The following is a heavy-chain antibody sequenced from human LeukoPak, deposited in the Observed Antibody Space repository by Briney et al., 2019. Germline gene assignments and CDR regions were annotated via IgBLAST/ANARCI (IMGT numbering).Heavy chain of an antibody. D-gene: IGHD3-22*01. CDR3: ARGVYYYDSSAYYDF. J-gene: IGHJ4*02. CDR2: IYYSGST. CDR1: GGSISSSSCY. V-gene: IGHV4-39*06. Sequence: SXTLSLTCTVYGGSISSSSCYWGWSRRPPGKGLEWNGRIYYSGSTYYNRSLKSRFTISVDRAKNQCAWKLSSVNTAVTAVYYCARGVYYYDSSAYYDFWGQGTLVTVSP.